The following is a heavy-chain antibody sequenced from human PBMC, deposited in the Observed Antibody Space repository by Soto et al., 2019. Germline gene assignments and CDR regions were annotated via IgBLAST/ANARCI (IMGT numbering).Heavy chain of an antibody. D-gene: IGHD3-3*01. CDR3: ARADSDFWSGAVFDY. CDR1: GFTFSGYS. CDR2: IGSSSSYI. Sequence: GGSLRLSCAASGFTFSGYSMNWVRQAPGKGLEWVSSIGSSSSYIYYADSVKGRFTISRDNAKDSLYLQMNGLRAEDTAVYYCARADSDFWSGAVFDYWGQGTLVTVSS. V-gene: IGHV3-21*01. J-gene: IGHJ4*02.